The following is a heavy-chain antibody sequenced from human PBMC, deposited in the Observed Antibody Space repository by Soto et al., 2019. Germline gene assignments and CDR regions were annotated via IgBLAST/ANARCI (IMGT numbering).Heavy chain of an antibody. D-gene: IGHD5-18*01. Sequence: SETLSLTCAVCGGSFSGYYWSWIRQPPGKGLEWIGEINHSGSTNYNPSLKSRVTISVDTSKNQFSLKLSSVTAADTAVYYCARGLQLWLLDYYYGMDVWGQGTTVTVSS. V-gene: IGHV4-34*01. CDR1: GGSFSGYY. CDR3: ARGLQLWLLDYYYGMDV. CDR2: INHSGST. J-gene: IGHJ6*01.